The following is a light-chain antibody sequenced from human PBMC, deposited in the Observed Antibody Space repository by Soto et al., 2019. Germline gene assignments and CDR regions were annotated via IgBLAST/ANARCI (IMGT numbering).Light chain of an antibody. CDR3: SSYTRSSSVV. J-gene: IGLJ2*01. CDR2: EVS. V-gene: IGLV2-14*01. Sequence: QSALTQPASVSGSPGQSITISCTGTSSDVGGYNYVSWYQQHPGKVPKVLIYEVSVRPSGVSNRFSGSKSGNMASLTISGLQAEDEADYYCSSYTRSSSVVFGGGTKLTVL. CDR1: SSDVGGYNY.